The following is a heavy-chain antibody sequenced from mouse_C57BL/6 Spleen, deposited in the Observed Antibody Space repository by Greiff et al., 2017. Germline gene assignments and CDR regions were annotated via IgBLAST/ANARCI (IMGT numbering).Heavy chain of an antibody. V-gene: IGHV5-6*01. CDR1: GFTFSSYG. J-gene: IGHJ3*01. CDR3: ARNWDEGFAY. D-gene: IGHD4-1*01. CDR2: ISSGGSYT. Sequence: EVKLVESGGDLVKPGGSLKLSCAASGFTFSSYGMSWVRQTPDKRLEWVATISSGGSYTYYPDSVKGRFTISRDNAKNTLYLQMSRLKSEDTAMYYCARNWDEGFAYWGQGTLVTVSA.